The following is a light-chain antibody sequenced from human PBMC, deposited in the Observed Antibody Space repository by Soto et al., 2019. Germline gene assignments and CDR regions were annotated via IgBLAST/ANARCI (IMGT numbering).Light chain of an antibody. CDR3: QQYNSYSPYT. Sequence: DIQMTQSPSTLFASVGDRVTITCRASQSISSWLAWYQQKPGTAPKLLIYKASSLESGVPSRFSGSGSGTEFTLTISSLQPDDFATYYCQQYNSYSPYTFGQGTKLEIK. CDR2: KAS. J-gene: IGKJ2*01. V-gene: IGKV1-5*03. CDR1: QSISSW.